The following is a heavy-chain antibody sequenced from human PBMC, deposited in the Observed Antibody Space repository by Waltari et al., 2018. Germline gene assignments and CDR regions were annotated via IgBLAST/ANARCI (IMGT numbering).Heavy chain of an antibody. V-gene: IGHV1-69*01. CDR3: AGGTTVVTPYYYYGMDV. Sequence: QVQLVQSGAEVKKPGSSVKVSCKASGGTFSTYAIRWVRQAPGQGLEWMGGIIPIFGTANYAQKFQGRVTITADESTSTAYMELSSLRSEDTAVYYCAGGTTVVTPYYYYGMDVWGQGTTVTVSS. D-gene: IGHD4-17*01. CDR1: GGTFSTYA. CDR2: IIPIFGTA. J-gene: IGHJ6*02.